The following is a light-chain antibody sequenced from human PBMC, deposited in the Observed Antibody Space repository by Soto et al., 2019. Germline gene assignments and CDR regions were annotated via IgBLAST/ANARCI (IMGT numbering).Light chain of an antibody. J-gene: IGKJ4*01. V-gene: IGKV1-5*01. CDR2: DAS. CDR3: QQLNSYLPLT. Sequence: DIRLAQSPWSLSAAVGDGVTITCRASQSIAIWLAWYHQKPGKAPKALIYDASRLESGVPSRFSGSGSGTEFTLTISSLQPEDFATYYCQQLNSYLPLTFGGGTKVDIK. CDR1: QSIAIW.